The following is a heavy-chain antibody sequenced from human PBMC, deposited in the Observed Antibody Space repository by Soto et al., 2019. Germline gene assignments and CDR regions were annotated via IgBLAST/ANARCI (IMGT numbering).Heavy chain of an antibody. D-gene: IGHD5-18*01. CDR3: VKARDRRGYIHAVFDF. J-gene: IGHJ4*02. Sequence: GKGLEWVSYISSSSSYTNYADSVKGRFTISRDNAKNSLYLQMNSLRAEDTAVFFFVKARDRRGYIHAVFDFRGQGTFVTVSS. CDR2: ISSSSSYT. V-gene: IGHV3-11*06.